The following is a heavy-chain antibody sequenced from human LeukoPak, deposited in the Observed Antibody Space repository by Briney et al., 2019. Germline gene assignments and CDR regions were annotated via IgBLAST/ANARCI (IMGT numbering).Heavy chain of an antibody. CDR3: AQSMAAGYYFDY. CDR1: GYTFTSYA. V-gene: IGHV1-3*01. Sequence: ASVKVSCKASGYTFTSYAIHWVRQAPGQRLEWMGWINAGNGNTKYTQKFQGRVTITRDTSASTAYMELSSLRSEDTAVYYCAQSMAAGYYFDYWGQGTLVTVSS. D-gene: IGHD2/OR15-2a*01. CDR2: INAGNGNT. J-gene: IGHJ4*02.